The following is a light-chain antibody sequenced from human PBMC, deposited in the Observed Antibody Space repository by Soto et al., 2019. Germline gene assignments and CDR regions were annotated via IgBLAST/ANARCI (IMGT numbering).Light chain of an antibody. CDR1: QSVSSF. Sequence: EVVLTQSPATLSLSPGERATLSCRASQSVSSFLAWYQQKPGQPPRLLIYDASNRAPGIPARFSGSGSGTDFTLTISSLEPEDFAVYYCQQRSNWPPLTFGGGTKVEIK. CDR3: QQRSNWPPLT. V-gene: IGKV3-11*01. CDR2: DAS. J-gene: IGKJ4*01.